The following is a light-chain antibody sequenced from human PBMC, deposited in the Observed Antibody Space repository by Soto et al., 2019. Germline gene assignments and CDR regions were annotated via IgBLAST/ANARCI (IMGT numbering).Light chain of an antibody. V-gene: IGKV3-20*01. Sequence: EIVLTQSPGTLSLSPGERATLSCRASQSVSSSYLAWYQQKPGQALRILIYGASGSATGIPDRFSGSGSGTDFTHTISRLEPEDFALYYCQQYGSSSLTFGGGTKVEIK. CDR2: GAS. CDR3: QQYGSSSLT. J-gene: IGKJ4*01. CDR1: QSVSSSY.